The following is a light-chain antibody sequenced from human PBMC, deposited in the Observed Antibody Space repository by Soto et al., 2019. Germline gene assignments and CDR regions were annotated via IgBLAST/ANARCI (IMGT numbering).Light chain of an antibody. CDR3: CSYAGSSTRVV. CDR2: EGS. Sequence: QSALTQPASVSGSPGQSITISCTGTSSDVGSYNLVSWYQQHPGKAPKLMIYEGSKRPSGVSNRFSGSKSGNTASLTISGLRAEDEADYYCCSYAGSSTRVVFGGGTKLTVL. CDR1: SSDVGSYNL. J-gene: IGLJ2*01. V-gene: IGLV2-23*01.